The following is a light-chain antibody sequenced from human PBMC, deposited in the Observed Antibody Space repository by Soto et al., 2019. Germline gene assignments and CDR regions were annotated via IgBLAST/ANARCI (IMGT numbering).Light chain of an antibody. CDR1: QTVAYTS. CDR3: QEYVTTPRT. J-gene: IGKJ1*01. CDR2: GTS. V-gene: IGKV3-20*01. Sequence: EIVLTQSPGILSLSPGARATLSCRASQTVAYTSLAWYQQRPGQAPRLLIYGTSTRATGTPDRVIGSGSGTAFTLTNSRLEPEDFDVYYCQEYVTTPRTFGQGNKVE.